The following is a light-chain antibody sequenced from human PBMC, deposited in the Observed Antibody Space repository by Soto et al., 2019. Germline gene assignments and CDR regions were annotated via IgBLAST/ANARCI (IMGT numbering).Light chain of an antibody. CDR3: QYCAISAGT. J-gene: IGKJ1*01. CDR1: QSISNSY. CDR2: GAS. V-gene: IGKV3-20*01. Sequence: DIVLTQSPGTLSLSPGERATLSCRASQSISNSYLAWFQQKPGQSPRLLIYGASSRPTGIPDRFSGSGSGTDFALTISRLEPEDFALYYCQYCAISAGTFGQGTKVDIK.